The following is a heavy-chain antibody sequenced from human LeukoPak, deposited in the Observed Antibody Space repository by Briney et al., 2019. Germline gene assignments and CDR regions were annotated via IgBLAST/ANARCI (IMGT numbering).Heavy chain of an antibody. J-gene: IGHJ4*02. CDR3: ASSRAGGYFDY. D-gene: IGHD3-16*01. CDR1: GYTFTSYG. CDR2: ISAYNGNT. Sequence: ASVKVSCKASGYTFTSYGISWVRQAPGQGLEWMGWISAYNGNTDYAQKLQGRVTMTTDTSTSTAYMELRSLRSDDTAVYYCASSRAGGYFDYWGQGTLVTVSS. V-gene: IGHV1-18*04.